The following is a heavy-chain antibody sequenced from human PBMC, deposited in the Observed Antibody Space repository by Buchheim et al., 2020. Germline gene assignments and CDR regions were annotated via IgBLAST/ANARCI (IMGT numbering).Heavy chain of an antibody. J-gene: IGHJ1*01. CDR3: ARARTTVTTSIQH. CDR1: GFTFSSYA. D-gene: IGHD4-17*01. V-gene: IGHV3-30-3*01. Sequence: QVQLVESGGGVVQPGRSLRLSCAASGFTFSSYAMHWVRQAPGKGLEWVAVITYDGSNKYYADSVKGRFTISRDNSKNTLYLQMNSLRAEDTAVYYWARARTTVTTSIQHWGQGTL. CDR2: ITYDGSNK.